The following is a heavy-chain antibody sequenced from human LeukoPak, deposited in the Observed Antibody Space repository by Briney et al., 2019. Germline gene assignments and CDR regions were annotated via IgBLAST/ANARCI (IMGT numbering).Heavy chain of an antibody. Sequence: SETLSLTYTVSGGSISSGSYYWSWIRQPAGKGLEWIGRIYTSGSTNYNPSLKSRVTISVDTSKNQFSLKLSSVTAADTAVYYCARDSFNGWFDYWGQGTLVTVSS. CDR2: IYTSGST. J-gene: IGHJ4*02. CDR3: ARDSFNGWFDY. CDR1: GGSISSGSYY. V-gene: IGHV4-61*02. D-gene: IGHD2-8*01.